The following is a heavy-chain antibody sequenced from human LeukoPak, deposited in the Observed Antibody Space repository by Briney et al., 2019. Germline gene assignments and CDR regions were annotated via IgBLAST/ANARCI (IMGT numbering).Heavy chain of an antibody. D-gene: IGHD4-17*01. J-gene: IGHJ5*02. V-gene: IGHV3-20*04. Sequence: GGSLRLSCAASGFTFDDYGMSWVRQAPGKGLEWVSGINWNGSSTGYADSVKGRFTISRDNAKNSLYLQMNSLRAEDTALYYCARTVGYGDYHWFDPWGQGTLVTVSS. CDR3: ARTVGYGDYHWFDP. CDR2: INWNGSST. CDR1: GFTFDDYG.